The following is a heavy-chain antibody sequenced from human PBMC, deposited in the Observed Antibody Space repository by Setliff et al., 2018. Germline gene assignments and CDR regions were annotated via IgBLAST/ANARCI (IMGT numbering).Heavy chain of an antibody. CDR1: GYTFTSYG. V-gene: IGHV1-18*01. D-gene: IGHD5-18*01. Sequence: ASVKVSCKASGYTFTSYGISWVRQGPGQGLEWMGWISTYSGKAHYPQQFKGRVTMTTETSTSTVYMELSGLRSDDTAVYYCARGRSYEGSGYSDDAFDIWGQGTLVTVSS. CDR3: ARGRSYEGSGYSDDAFDI. J-gene: IGHJ3*02. CDR2: ISTYSGKA.